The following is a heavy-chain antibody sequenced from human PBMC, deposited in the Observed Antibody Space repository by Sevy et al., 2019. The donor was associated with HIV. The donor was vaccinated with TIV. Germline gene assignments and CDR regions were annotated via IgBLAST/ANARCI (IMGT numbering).Heavy chain of an antibody. D-gene: IGHD3-22*01. CDR1: GYTLSELS. J-gene: IGHJ4*02. Sequence: ASVKVSCKVFGYTLSELSMHWVRQTPGKELEWMGSFDPEDGETIYAQKFQGRVAMTEDTSTDTAYMELRSLRSEDTAVFYCAITKDYYDNSGYPFDYWGQGTLVTVSS. CDR3: AITKDYYDNSGYPFDY. CDR2: FDPEDGET. V-gene: IGHV1-24*01.